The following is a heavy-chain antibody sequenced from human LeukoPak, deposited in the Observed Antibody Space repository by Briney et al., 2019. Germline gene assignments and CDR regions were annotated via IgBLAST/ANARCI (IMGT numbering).Heavy chain of an antibody. J-gene: IGHJ4*02. CDR1: GYTFTGYY. D-gene: IGHD3-10*01. Sequence: ASVKVSCKASGYTFTGYYMHWVRQAPGQGLEWMGWINPNSGGTNYAQKFQGRVTMTRDTSISTAYMELSRLRSDDTAVYYCARDIYYGSGSPVGYWGQGTLVTVSS. V-gene: IGHV1-2*02. CDR2: INPNSGGT. CDR3: ARDIYYGSGSPVGY.